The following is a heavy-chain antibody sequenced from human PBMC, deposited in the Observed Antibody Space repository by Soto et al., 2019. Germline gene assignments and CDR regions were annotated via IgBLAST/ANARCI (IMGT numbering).Heavy chain of an antibody. Sequence: SLKISRKGSGYTCTTYWLAWVRQMPGKGLEWMAVIYPGDSETRYSPAFQGQVTISGDKSISTAYLQWTSLKASDTAMYYCARLESYFYGSGSLPAHMDVWGKGTTVTVSS. J-gene: IGHJ6*03. V-gene: IGHV5-51*01. CDR2: IYPGDSET. D-gene: IGHD3-10*01. CDR3: ARLESYFYGSGSLPAHMDV. CDR1: GYTCTTYW.